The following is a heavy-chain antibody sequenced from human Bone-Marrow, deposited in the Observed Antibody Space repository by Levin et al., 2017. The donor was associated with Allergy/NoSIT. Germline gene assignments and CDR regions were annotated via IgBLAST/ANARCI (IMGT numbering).Heavy chain of an antibody. CDR1: GYTFTDNS. CDR3: ARVLSLRQHVVKGWLDP. D-gene: IGHD6-13*01. CDR2: INPNSGGT. Sequence: GESLKISCKASGYTFTDNSIHWVRQAPGQGLEWMGRINPNSGGTSSAQTFQGRVTMTRDTSINTAYMQLSSLRSDDTAVYYCARVLSLRQHVVKGWLDPWGQGTLVTVSS. V-gene: IGHV1-2*06. J-gene: IGHJ5*02.